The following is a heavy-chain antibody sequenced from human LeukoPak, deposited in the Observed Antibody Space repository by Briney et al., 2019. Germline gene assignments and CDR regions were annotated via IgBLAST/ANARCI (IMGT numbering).Heavy chain of an antibody. V-gene: IGHV3-23*01. Sequence: GGTLRLSCAASGFPFSNYALTWVRQGPGKGLEWVSGLSGSGISTYYADSVKGRFTISRDNSKNTLYLQMNSLRAEDTAVYYCAKRGAEVGATVAPGDYWGQGTLVTVSS. J-gene: IGHJ4*02. CDR1: GFPFSNYA. D-gene: IGHD1-26*01. CDR3: AKRGAEVGATVAPGDY. CDR2: LSGSGIST.